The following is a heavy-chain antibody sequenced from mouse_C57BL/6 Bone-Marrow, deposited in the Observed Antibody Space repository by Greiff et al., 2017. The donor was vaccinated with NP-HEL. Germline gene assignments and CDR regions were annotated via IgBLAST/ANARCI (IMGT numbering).Heavy chain of an antibody. V-gene: IGHV7-1*01. CDR3: AREARFLGYFDV. CDR2: SRNKANDYTT. CDR1: GFTFSDFY. J-gene: IGHJ1*03. Sequence: EVKLMESGGGLVQSGRSLRLSCATSGFTFSDFYMEWVRQAPGKGLEWIAASRNKANDYTTEYSASVKGRFIVSRDTSQSILYLQMNALRAEDTAIYYCAREARFLGYFDVWGTGTTVTVSS.